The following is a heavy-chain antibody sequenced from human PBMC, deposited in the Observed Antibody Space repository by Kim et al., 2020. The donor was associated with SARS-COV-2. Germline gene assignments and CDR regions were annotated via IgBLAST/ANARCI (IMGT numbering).Heavy chain of an antibody. V-gene: IGHV3-23*01. CDR2: MSGGGVKN. D-gene: IGHD4-17*01. CDR1: GFTFDIYA. J-gene: IGHJ6*02. CDR3: AKMEIMGDYNYFFYYAMLI. Sequence: GGSLRLSCEASGFTFDIYAMSWVRQAPGKGLEWVSVMSGGGVKNFYADSVRGRFTISRDNSKNTLYLQMNNLRDEDTALYYCAKMEIMGDYNYFFYYAMLISGHGTTVTVS.